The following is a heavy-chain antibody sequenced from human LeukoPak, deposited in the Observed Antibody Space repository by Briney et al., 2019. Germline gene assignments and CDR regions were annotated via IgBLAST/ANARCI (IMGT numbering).Heavy chain of an antibody. Sequence: GGSLRLSCAASGFTFSSYGMHWVRQAPGKGLEWVAFIRYDGSNKYYADSVKGRFTISRDNSKNTLYLQMNSLRAEDTAVYYCATLLPNYYGSGSTDWGQGTLVTVSS. V-gene: IGHV3-30*02. CDR3: ATLLPNYYGSGSTD. D-gene: IGHD3-10*01. J-gene: IGHJ4*02. CDR1: GFTFSSYG. CDR2: IRYDGSNK.